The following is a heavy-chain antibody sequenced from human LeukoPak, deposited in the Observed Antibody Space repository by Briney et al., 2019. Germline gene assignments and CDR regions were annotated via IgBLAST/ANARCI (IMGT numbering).Heavy chain of an antibody. D-gene: IGHD6-19*01. CDR2: IYYSGST. CDR1: GGSISSYY. CDR3: ARVAVAVDY. J-gene: IGHJ4*02. V-gene: IGHV4-59*01. Sequence: SETLSLTCTVSGGSISSYYWSWIRQPPGKGLEWIGYIYYSGSTNYNPSLKSRVTISVDTSKNQFSLKLSSVTAADPAVYYCARVAVAVDYWGQGTLVTVSS.